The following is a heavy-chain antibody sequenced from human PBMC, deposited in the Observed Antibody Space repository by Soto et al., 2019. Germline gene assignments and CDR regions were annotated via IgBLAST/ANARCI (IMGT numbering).Heavy chain of an antibody. D-gene: IGHD6-13*01. CDR1: GGSIRSSSYY. V-gene: IGHV4-39*01. CDR3: ASIPPAALGFYGLDV. CDR2: VDYGGST. Sequence: SETLSLTCTVSGGSIRSSSYYWGWIRQPPGKGLEWIGSVDYGGSTYYNPSLKSRITISVDTSKNQFSLKLSSVIAADTAVFYCASIPPAALGFYGLDVWGQGTAVTVSS. J-gene: IGHJ6*02.